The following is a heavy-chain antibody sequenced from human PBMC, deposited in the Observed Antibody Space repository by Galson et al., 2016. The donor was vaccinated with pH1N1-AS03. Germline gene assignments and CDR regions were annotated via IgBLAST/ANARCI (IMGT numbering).Heavy chain of an antibody. D-gene: IGHD2/OR15-2a*01. V-gene: IGHV1-69*01. J-gene: IGHJ2*01. CDR3: ASSSPYYFPDYRGCFDL. Sequence: SVKVSCKVSGVIFSGIAMSWVRLAPGQGLEWMGGIVGVFGTADYAQKFQGRVTITADESTNTAYMELNNLTFEDTAVYYCASSSPYYFPDYRGCFDLWGRGTLVTVSS. CDR1: GVIFSGIA. CDR2: IVGVFGTA.